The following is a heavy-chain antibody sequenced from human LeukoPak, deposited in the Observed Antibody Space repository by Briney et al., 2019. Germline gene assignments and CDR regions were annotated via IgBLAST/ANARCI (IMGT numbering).Heavy chain of an antibody. J-gene: IGHJ4*02. D-gene: IGHD3-9*01. CDR2: ISSSSSYI. V-gene: IGHV3-21*01. CDR1: GFTFSSYS. Sequence: GGSLRLSCAASGFTFSSYSMNWVRQAPGKGLEWVSSISSSSSYIYYADSAKGRFTISRDNAKNSLYLQMNSLRAEDTAVYYCARVRGYFDSIDYWGQGTLVTVSS. CDR3: ARVRGYFDSIDY.